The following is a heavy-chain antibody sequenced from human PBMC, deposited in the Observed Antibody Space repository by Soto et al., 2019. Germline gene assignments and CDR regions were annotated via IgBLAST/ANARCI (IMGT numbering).Heavy chain of an antibody. D-gene: IGHD3-22*01. Sequence: PSETLSLTCTVSGDSISSYYWSWIRQHPGKGLEWIGYIYYSGSTYYNPSLKSRVTISVDTSKNQFSLKLSSVTAADTAVYYCARGGYYYDSSVLRWFDPWGQGTLVTVSS. J-gene: IGHJ5*02. CDR1: GDSISSYY. CDR3: ARGGYYYDSSVLRWFDP. V-gene: IGHV4-59*06. CDR2: IYYSGST.